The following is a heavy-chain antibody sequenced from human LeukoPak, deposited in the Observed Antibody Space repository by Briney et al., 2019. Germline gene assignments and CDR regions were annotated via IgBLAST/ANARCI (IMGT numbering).Heavy chain of an antibody. CDR3: ARAQEDPYFDY. CDR1: GGSISSYY. CDR2: IYYSGST. J-gene: IGHJ4*02. Sequence: PSETLSLTCTVSGGSISSYYWSWIRQPPGKGLEWIGYIYYSGSTNYNPSLKSRVTISVDTSKNQFSLKLSSVTAADTAVYYCARAQEDPYFDYWGQGTLVTVSS. V-gene: IGHV4-59*01.